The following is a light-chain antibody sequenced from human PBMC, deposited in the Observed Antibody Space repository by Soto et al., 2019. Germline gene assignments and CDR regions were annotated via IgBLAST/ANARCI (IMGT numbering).Light chain of an antibody. CDR2: DVG. J-gene: IGLJ1*01. Sequence: QSALTHPRSVSGSPGQSVTISCTGTSSDVGGYNYVSWYQQHPGKAPKLMIYDVGKRPSGVPDRFSGSKSGNTASLTISGLQAEDEADYYCCSYAGSDTLYVFGTGTKLTVL. CDR1: SSDVGGYNY. CDR3: CSYAGSDTLYV. V-gene: IGLV2-11*01.